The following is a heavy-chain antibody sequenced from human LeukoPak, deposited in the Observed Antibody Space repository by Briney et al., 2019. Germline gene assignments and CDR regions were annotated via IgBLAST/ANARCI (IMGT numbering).Heavy chain of an antibody. CDR2: ISSSGSAI. D-gene: IGHD6-13*01. V-gene: IGHV3-48*03. J-gene: IGHJ4*02. Sequence: GGSLRLSCAASGFTFSSYEMNWVRQAPGKGLEWVSYISSSGSAIYYADSVKGRFTISRDNAKNSLYLQMNSLRAEDTAVYYCARDQGVPGIAAAGYYFDYWGRGTLVTVSS. CDR3: ARDQGVPGIAAAGYYFDY. CDR1: GFTFSSYE.